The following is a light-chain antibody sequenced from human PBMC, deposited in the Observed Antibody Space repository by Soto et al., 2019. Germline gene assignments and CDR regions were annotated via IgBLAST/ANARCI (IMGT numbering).Light chain of an antibody. Sequence: TVMTQSPATLSMSPGDRAALSCRASLNVATNMAWYQQKPGQAPRLLIYGASIRATGVPARFTGSGSGTEFTLTINSLRSEDFAVYYCHQYNTGLRTFGRGTRVEV. J-gene: IGKJ1*01. CDR3: HQYNTGLRT. V-gene: IGKV3-15*01. CDR2: GAS. CDR1: LNVATN.